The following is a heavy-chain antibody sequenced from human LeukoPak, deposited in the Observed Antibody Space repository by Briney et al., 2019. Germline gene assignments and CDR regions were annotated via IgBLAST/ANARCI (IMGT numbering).Heavy chain of an antibody. Sequence: SETLSLTCTVSGGSISSYYWSWIRQPAGKGLEWIGRIYTSGSTNYNPSLKSRVTMSVDTSKNQFSLKLSSVTAADTAVYYCARDKADYYDSSGYYLDAFDIWGRGTMVTVSS. J-gene: IGHJ3*02. CDR1: GGSISSYY. D-gene: IGHD3-22*01. CDR3: ARDKADYYDSSGYYLDAFDI. CDR2: IYTSGST. V-gene: IGHV4-4*07.